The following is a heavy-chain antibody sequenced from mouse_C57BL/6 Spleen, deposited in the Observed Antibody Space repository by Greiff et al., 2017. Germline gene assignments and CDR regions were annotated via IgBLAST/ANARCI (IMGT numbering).Heavy chain of an antibody. CDR2: FYPGSGSI. J-gene: IGHJ3*01. V-gene: IGHV1-62-2*01. CDR3: ARHEEGAWFAY. Sequence: QVQLKESGAELVKPGASVTLSCKASGYTFTEYTIHWVKQRSGQGLEWIGWFYPGSGSIKYNEKFKDKATLTADKSSSTVYMELSRMTSEDAAVYFCARHEEGAWFAYWGQGTLVTVSA. CDR1: GYTFTEYT.